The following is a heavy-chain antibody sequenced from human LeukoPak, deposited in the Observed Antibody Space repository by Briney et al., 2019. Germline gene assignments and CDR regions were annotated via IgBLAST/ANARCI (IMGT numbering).Heavy chain of an antibody. J-gene: IGHJ4*02. CDR1: GFTFSSYA. V-gene: IGHV3-23*01. D-gene: IGHD6-13*01. CDR2: ISNSGGST. CDR3: AKRSGSSWYGDFDY. Sequence: GGSLRLSCAASGFTFSSYAMSRVRQAPGKGLEWVSAISNSGGSTYYADSVKGRFTISRDNSKNALYLQMNSLRAEDTAVYYCAKRSGSSWYGDFDYWGPGTLVTVSS.